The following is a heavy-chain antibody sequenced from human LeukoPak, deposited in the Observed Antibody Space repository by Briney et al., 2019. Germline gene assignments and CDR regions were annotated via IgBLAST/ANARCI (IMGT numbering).Heavy chain of an antibody. CDR3: ARESQEAFDY. Sequence: GGSLRLSCAASGFTFSSHSMNWVRQAPGKGLEWVSAIGSSSTSIYYADSVRGRFTVSRDNAKNSLYLQMNSLRAEDTAVYYCARESQEAFDYWGQGTLVTVSS. CDR1: GFTFSSHS. CDR2: IGSSSTSI. J-gene: IGHJ4*02. V-gene: IGHV3-21*01.